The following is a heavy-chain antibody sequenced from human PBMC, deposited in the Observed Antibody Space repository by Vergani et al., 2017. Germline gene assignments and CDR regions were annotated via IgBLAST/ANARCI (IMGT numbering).Heavy chain of an antibody. J-gene: IGHJ5*02. Sequence: QVQLVQSGAEVKKPGASVKVSCKASGYTFTSYGISWVRQAPGQGLEWMGWISAYNGNTNYAQRLQGRVTMTTDTSTSTAYMELRSLRSDDTAVYYCARALPYYYDSSGYERGWFDPWGQGTLVTVSS. V-gene: IGHV1-18*01. CDR2: ISAYNGNT. D-gene: IGHD3-22*01. CDR1: GYTFTSYG. CDR3: ARALPYYYDSSGYERGWFDP.